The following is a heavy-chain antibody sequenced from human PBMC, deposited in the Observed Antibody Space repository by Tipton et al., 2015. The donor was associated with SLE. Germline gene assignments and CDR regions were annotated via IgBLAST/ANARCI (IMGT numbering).Heavy chain of an antibody. CDR3: GSTEPYYYYYGIDV. CDR2: MYYSGST. D-gene: IGHD6-13*01. J-gene: IGHJ6*02. Sequence: GLVKPSQTLSLTCTVSGASISSGSYYWSWIRQPPGKGLEWIAYMYYSGSTKYNSSLKSRVTISVDTSKNQFSLKLTSVTATDTAVYYCGSTEPYYYYYGIDVWGQGTTVTVSS. V-gene: IGHV4-61*01. CDR1: GASISSGSYY.